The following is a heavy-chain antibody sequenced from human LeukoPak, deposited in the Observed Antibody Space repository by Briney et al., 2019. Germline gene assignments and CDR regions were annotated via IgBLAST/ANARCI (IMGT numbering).Heavy chain of an antibody. V-gene: IGHV1-2*02. Sequence: GASVKVSCKASEYTFTGYYMHWVRRAPGQGREWMGWINPHSGGTNYAQKFQGRVTMTRDTSISTAYMELSRLRSDDTAVYYCARGYYDSSGYYYSHFDYWGQGTLVTVSS. CDR3: ARGYYDSSGYYYSHFDY. D-gene: IGHD3-22*01. CDR2: INPHSGGT. J-gene: IGHJ4*02. CDR1: EYTFTGYY.